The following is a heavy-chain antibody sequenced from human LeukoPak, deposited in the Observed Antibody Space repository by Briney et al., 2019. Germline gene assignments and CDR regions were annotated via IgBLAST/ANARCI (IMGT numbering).Heavy chain of an antibody. CDR3: AKGGWGTVLDY. CDR2: ITPTSSSI. CDR1: GIAFRSFT. J-gene: IGHJ4*02. D-gene: IGHD3-16*01. V-gene: IGHV3-21*04. Sequence: GGSLRLSCAASGIAFRSFTMNWVRQAPGKGLEWVSSITPTSSSIFYADSVKGRFTISRDNAKNSLYLQMNSLRAEDTAVYYCAKGGWGTVLDYWGQGTLVTVSP.